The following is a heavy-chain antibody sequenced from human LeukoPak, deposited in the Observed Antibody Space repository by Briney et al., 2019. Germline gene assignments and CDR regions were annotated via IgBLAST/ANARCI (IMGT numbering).Heavy chain of an antibody. D-gene: IGHD3-3*01. CDR1: GFTFSSYG. Sequence: GGSLRLSCAASGFTFSSYGMHWVRQAPGKGLEWVAVIWYDGSNKYYADSVKGRFTISRDNSKNTLYLQMNSLRAGDTAVYYCARETYYDFWSAPERGDYGMDVWGQGTTVTVSS. J-gene: IGHJ6*02. CDR2: IWYDGSNK. CDR3: ARETYYDFWSAPERGDYGMDV. V-gene: IGHV3-33*01.